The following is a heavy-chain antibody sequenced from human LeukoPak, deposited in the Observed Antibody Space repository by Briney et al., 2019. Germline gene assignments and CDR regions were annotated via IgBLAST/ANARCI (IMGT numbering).Heavy chain of an antibody. CDR3: SKTPLGDLGLSDH. CDR2: ISYDGSNK. V-gene: IGHV3-30*18. Sequence: PGRSLRLSCAASGFTFSSYGMHWVRQAPGKGLEWVAVISYDGSNKYYADSVKGRFTIARDNSKNTLYLQMNSLRAEDTAVYYWSKTPLGDLGLSDHRGQGTLVTVSS. D-gene: IGHD3-10*01. J-gene: IGHJ4*02. CDR1: GFTFSSYG.